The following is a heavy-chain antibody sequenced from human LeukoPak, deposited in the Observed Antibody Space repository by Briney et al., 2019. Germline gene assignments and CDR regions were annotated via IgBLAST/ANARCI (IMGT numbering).Heavy chain of an antibody. CDR1: GFTFSDYY. V-gene: IGHV3-11*06. D-gene: IGHD2-2*01. Sequence: GGSLRLSCAASGFTFSDYYMSWIRQAPGKGLEWVSYITSSSSYTNYADSVKGRFTISRDNAKKSLYLQINSLRAEDTAVYYCARGGFCSGTSCSPSAPSPYYYYGMDVWGQGTTVTVSS. J-gene: IGHJ6*02. CDR3: ARGGFCSGTSCSPSAPSPYYYYGMDV. CDR2: ITSSSSYT.